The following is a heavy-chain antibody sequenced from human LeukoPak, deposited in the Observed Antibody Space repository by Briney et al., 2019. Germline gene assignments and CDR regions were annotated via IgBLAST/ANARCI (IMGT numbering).Heavy chain of an antibody. V-gene: IGHV1-46*01. CDR3: ARSSSGYYGLNWFDP. J-gene: IGHJ5*02. CDR1: GYTFTSYY. D-gene: IGHD3-22*01. Sequence: ASVKVSCKASGYTFTSYYMHWVRQAPGQGLEWMGIINPSGGSTSYAQKFQGRVTMTRDTSTSTVYMELSSLRSEDTAVYYCARSSSGYYGLNWFDPWGQGTLVTVSS. CDR2: INPSGGST.